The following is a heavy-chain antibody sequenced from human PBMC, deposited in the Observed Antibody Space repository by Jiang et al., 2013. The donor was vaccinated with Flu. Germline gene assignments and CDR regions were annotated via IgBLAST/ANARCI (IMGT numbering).Heavy chain of an antibody. CDR1: GGSISSYY. D-gene: IGHD3-22*01. CDR2: IYYSGSS. V-gene: IGHV4-59*08. Sequence: GLVKPSETLSLTCTVSGGSISSYYWSWIRQPPGKGLEWIGYIYYSGSSNCNPSLKSRVTMSLDTSKNQFSLRLSSVTAADTAVYYCARSYDGSGYYFYGMDVWGQGTTVTVSS. J-gene: IGHJ6*02. CDR3: ARSYDGSGYYFYGMDV.